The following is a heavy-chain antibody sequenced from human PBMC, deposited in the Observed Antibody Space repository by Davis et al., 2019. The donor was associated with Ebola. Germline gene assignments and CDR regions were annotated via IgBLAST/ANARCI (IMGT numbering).Heavy chain of an antibody. J-gene: IGHJ3*02. CDR2: ISGTSTYT. Sequence: GESLKISCAASGFTFSSFAMSWVRQAPGKGLEWVSTISGTSTYTYYADSVKGRFTISRDNSKNTLYLQVNSLRAEDTALYYCARPQLLPRPGAFDIWGQGTLVTVSS. V-gene: IGHV3-23*01. CDR3: ARPQLLPRPGAFDI. CDR1: GFTFSSFA. D-gene: IGHD2-21*01.